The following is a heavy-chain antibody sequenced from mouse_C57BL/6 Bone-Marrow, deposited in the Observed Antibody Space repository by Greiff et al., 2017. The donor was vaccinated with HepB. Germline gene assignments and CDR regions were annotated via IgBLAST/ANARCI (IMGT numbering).Heavy chain of an antibody. J-gene: IGHJ3*01. CDR1: GYTFTSYW. CDR2: INPSSGYT. V-gene: IGHV1-7*01. Sequence: QVQLKESGAELAKPGASVKLSCKASGYTFTSYWMHWVKQRPGQGLEWIGYINPSSGYTKYNQKFKDKATLTADKSSSTAYMQLSSLTYEDSAVYYCSITVQDPGGPFAYWGQGTLVTVSA. D-gene: IGHD1-1*01. CDR3: SITVQDPGGPFAY.